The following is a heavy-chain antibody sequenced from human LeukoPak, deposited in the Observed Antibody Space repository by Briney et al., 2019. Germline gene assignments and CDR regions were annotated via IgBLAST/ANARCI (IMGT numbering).Heavy chain of an antibody. CDR1: GYTFTSYD. CDR3: ARARRARGYFMDV. CDR2: MNPNSGNT. J-gene: IGHJ6*03. D-gene: IGHD6-6*01. V-gene: IGHV1-8*02. Sequence: GASVKVSCKASGYTFTSYDVNWVRRATGQGLEWMGWMNPNSGNTGYAQKFQGRVTMTRNSSISTAYMELSSLRSEDTAVYFCARARRARGYFMDVWGKGTTVTVSS.